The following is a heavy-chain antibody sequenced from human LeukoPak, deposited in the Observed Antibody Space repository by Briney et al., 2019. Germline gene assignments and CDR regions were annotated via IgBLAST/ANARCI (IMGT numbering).Heavy chain of an antibody. CDR1: GFTFSSYG. CDR3: AKLPPQNYDSSGYNYFDY. V-gene: IGHV3-30*18. Sequence: QSGGSLRLSCAASGFTFSSYGMHWVRQAPGKGLEWVAVISYDGSNKYYADSVKGRFTISRDNSKNTLYLQMNSLRAEDTAVYYCAKLPPQNYDSSGYNYFDYWGQETLVTVSS. D-gene: IGHD3-22*01. CDR2: ISYDGSNK. J-gene: IGHJ4*02.